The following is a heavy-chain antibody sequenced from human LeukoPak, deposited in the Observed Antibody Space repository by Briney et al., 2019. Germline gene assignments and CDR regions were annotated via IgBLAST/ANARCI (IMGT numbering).Heavy chain of an antibody. CDR2: ISTGRGTI. CDR1: GLTFSTYS. J-gene: IGHJ4*02. V-gene: IGHV3-48*02. Sequence: GGSLRLSCAASGLTFSTYSMNWVRQAPGKGLEWVSYISTGRGTIYCADSVKGRFSISRDNAKNSLFLQMNSLRDEDTAVYYCARGVDYWGQGTLVTVSS. CDR3: ARGVDY.